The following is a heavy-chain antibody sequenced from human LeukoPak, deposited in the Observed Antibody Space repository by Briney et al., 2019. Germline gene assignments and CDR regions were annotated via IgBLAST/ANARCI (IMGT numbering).Heavy chain of an antibody. CDR3: ARIPAPRHYYDSSGYYLDY. V-gene: IGHV4-31*03. CDR1: GGSISSGGYY. D-gene: IGHD3-22*01. J-gene: IGHJ4*02. Sequence: SQTLSLTCTVSGGSISSGGYYWSWIRQHPGKGLEWIGYIYYSGSTYYNPSLKSRVTISLDTSKNQFSLKLSSVTAADTAVYYCARIPAPRHYYDSSGYYLDYWGQGTLVTVSS. CDR2: IYYSGST.